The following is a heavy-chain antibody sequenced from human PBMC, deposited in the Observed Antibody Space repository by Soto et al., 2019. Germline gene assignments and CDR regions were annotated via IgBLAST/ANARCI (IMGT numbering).Heavy chain of an antibody. J-gene: IGHJ6*02. Sequence: QVQLVQSGAEVKKPGASVKVSCKASGYTFTSYYMHWVRQAPGQGLEWMGIINPSGGSTSYAQKFQGRVTMTRDTSTSTVYMELSSLRSEDTAVYYCARALMVYAMALPSKGYYYYGMDVWGQGTTVTVSS. V-gene: IGHV1-46*01. D-gene: IGHD2-8*01. CDR3: ARALMVYAMALPSKGYYYYGMDV. CDR2: INPSGGST. CDR1: GYTFTSYY.